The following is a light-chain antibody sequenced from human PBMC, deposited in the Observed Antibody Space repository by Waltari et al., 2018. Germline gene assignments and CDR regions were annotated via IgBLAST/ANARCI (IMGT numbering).Light chain of an antibody. V-gene: IGLV3-21*02. CDR2: DDA. CDR1: NNGTKS. CDR3: QVWDSSSDLNWV. J-gene: IGLJ3*02. Sequence: YVLSQPPSVPVAPGETASIPCGGKNNGTKSVHRYQVKSGLAPMLVVYDDAVRPSGIPERFSGFNSGNTATLTITGVEGGDEADYFCQVWDSSSDLNWVFGGGTKLTVL.